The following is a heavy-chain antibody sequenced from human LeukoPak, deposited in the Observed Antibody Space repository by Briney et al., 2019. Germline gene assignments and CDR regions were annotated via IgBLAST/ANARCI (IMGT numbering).Heavy chain of an antibody. CDR1: GFTISSYW. Sequence: PGGSLRLSCAASGFTISSYWMSWDRQAPGKGLEWVANIKQDGSEKYYVDSVKGRFTISRDNAKNSLYLQMNSLRAEDTAVYYCARSVTASFDYWGQGTLVTVSS. V-gene: IGHV3-7*01. D-gene: IGHD2-21*02. CDR2: IKQDGSEK. CDR3: ARSVTASFDY. J-gene: IGHJ4*02.